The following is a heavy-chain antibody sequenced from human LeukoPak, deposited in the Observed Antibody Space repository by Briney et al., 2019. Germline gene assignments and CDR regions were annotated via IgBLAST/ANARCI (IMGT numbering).Heavy chain of an antibody. CDR2: ISYDGSNK. J-gene: IGHJ4*02. CDR1: GFTFSSYA. D-gene: IGHD1-26*01. V-gene: IGHV3-30-3*02. CDR3: AKPSSGNYPPTGY. Sequence: LPGGSLRLSCAASGFTFSSYAMHWVRQAPGKGLEWVAVISYDGSNKYYADSVKGRFTISRDNSKNTLYLQMNSLRAEDTAVYYCAKPSSGNYPPTGYWGQGTLVTVSS.